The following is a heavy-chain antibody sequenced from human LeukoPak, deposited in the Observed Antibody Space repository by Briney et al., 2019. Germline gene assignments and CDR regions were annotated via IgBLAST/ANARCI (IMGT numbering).Heavy chain of an antibody. J-gene: IGHJ4*02. V-gene: IGHV5-51*01. CDR1: GYSFTRYW. Sequence: TPGESLKISRKGSGYSFTRYWIGWVRQMPGKGLEWMGIIYPGDSDTRYSPSFQGQVTISADKSISTAYLQWSSLKASDTAMYYCARTPYCTGGDCYSSALYYFDYWGQGTLVTVSS. CDR3: ARTPYCTGGDCYSSALYYFDY. D-gene: IGHD2-15*01. CDR2: IYPGDSDT.